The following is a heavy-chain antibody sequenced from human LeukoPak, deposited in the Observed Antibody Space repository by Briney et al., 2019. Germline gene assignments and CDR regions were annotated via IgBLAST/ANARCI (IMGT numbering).Heavy chain of an antibody. Sequence: GASVKVSCKASGYTFTSYYMHWVRQAPGQGLEWMGIINPSGGSTSYAQKVQGRVTMTRDTSTSTVYMELSSLRSEDTAVYYCARHSPIFGVSDTPRYYYYYGMDVWGQGTTVTVSS. CDR2: INPSGGST. D-gene: IGHD3-3*01. J-gene: IGHJ6*02. CDR3: ARHSPIFGVSDTPRYYYYYGMDV. CDR1: GYTFTSYY. V-gene: IGHV1-46*01.